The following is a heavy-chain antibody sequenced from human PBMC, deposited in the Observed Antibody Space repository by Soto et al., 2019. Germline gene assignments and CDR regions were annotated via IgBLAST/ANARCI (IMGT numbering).Heavy chain of an antibody. V-gene: IGHV4-39*01. CDR1: GGSISSSSYY. CDR2: IYYSGST. D-gene: IGHD1-26*01. CDR3: ARQDRDGGSYYAYFDY. J-gene: IGHJ4*02. Sequence: PSETLSLTCNVSGGSISSSSYYWGWIRQPPGKGLEWIGSIYYSGSTYYNPSLKSRVTISVDTSKNQFSLKLSSVTAADTAVYYCARQDRDGGSYYAYFDYWGQGTLVTVSS.